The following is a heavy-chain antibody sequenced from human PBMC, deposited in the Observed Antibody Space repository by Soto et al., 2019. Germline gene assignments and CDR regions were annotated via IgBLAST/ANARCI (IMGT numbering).Heavy chain of an antibody. D-gene: IGHD6-13*01. J-gene: IGHJ3*02. CDR1: GDSVSSNSAA. Sequence: PSQTLSLTCAISGDSVSSNSAAWNWIRQSPSRGLEWLGRTYYRSKWYNDYAVSVKSRITINPDTSKNQFSLQLNSVTPEDTAVYSRARLGVAAAGTGRKDAFDIWGQGTMVTVSS. V-gene: IGHV6-1*01. CDR3: ARLGVAAAGTGRKDAFDI. CDR2: TYYRSKWYN.